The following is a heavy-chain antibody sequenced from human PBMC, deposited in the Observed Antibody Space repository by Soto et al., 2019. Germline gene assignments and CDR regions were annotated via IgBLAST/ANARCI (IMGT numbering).Heavy chain of an antibody. D-gene: IGHD1-26*01. J-gene: IGHJ5*02. CDR1: AYTFTDYD. CDR3: ARERSDIVGATEWFDP. CDR2: MNPNSGGT. Sequence: ASVKVSCKASAYTFTDYDINWVRQATGQGLEWMGWMNPNSGGTAYAQKFQGRVTMTRNTSISTAYMELSSLTSEDTAVYYCARERSDIVGATEWFDPWGQGTLVTVS. V-gene: IGHV1-8*01.